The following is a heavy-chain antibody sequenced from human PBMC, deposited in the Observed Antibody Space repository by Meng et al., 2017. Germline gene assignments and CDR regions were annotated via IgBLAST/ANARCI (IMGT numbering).Heavy chain of an antibody. Sequence: GKYGAGVKEPGALVKVSCKASGYTFTSYDMHWVRQAPGQGLEWMGIINPSGGSTSYAQKFQGRVTMTRDTSTSTVYMELSSLRSEDTAVYYCAREKYYYDSSGLEDYWGQGTLVTVSS. CDR1: GYTFTSYD. D-gene: IGHD3-22*01. J-gene: IGHJ4*02. CDR2: INPSGGST. V-gene: IGHV1-46*01. CDR3: AREKYYYDSSGLEDY.